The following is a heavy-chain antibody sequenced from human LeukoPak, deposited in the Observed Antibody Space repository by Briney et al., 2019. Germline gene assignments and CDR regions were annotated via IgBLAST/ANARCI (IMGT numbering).Heavy chain of an antibody. D-gene: IGHD3-10*01. Sequence: SETLSLICTVSGASISNYYWGWIRQPPGKGLEWIGYIYYSGSTNYNPSLNSRVTISVDKSKSQLSLKLSSVTAADTAVYYCARDRGYLDGFDIWGQGTMVTVSS. CDR3: ARDRGYLDGFDI. CDR1: GASISNYY. J-gene: IGHJ3*02. V-gene: IGHV4-59*01. CDR2: IYYSGST.